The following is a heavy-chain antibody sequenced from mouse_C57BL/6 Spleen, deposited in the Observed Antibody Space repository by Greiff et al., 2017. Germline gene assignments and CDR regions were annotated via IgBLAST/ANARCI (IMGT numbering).Heavy chain of an antibody. V-gene: IGHV1-15*01. J-gene: IGHJ2*01. CDR2: IDPETGGT. CDR3: TRWRNWVPFDY. Sequence: VQLQQSGAELVRPGASVTLSCKASGYTFTDYEMHWVKQTPVHGLEWIGAIDPETGGTAYNQKFKGKAILTADKSSSTAYMELRSLTSEDSAVYYCTRWRNWVPFDYWGQGTTLTASS. D-gene: IGHD4-1*01. CDR1: GYTFTDYE.